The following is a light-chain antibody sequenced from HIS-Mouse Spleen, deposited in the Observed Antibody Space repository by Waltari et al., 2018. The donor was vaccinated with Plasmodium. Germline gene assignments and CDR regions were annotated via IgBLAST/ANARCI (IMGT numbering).Light chain of an antibody. J-gene: IGLJ2*01. V-gene: IGLV3-25*03. CDR3: QSADSSGTYRV. Sequence: SYELTQPPSVPVSPGQTARLPCPGDALPKQYAYWYQQKPGQAPGLVIYKDSERPSGIPERFSGSSSGTTVTLTISGVQAEDEADYYCQSADSSGTYRVFGGGTKLTVL. CDR2: KDS. CDR1: ALPKQY.